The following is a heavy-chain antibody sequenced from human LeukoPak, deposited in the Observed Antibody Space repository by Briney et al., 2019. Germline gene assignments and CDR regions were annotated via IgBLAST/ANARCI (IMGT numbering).Heavy chain of an antibody. V-gene: IGHV4-4*07. D-gene: IGHD6-13*01. CDR3: ARVVKAAAGSYWYFDL. Sequence: SETLSLTCTVSGGSISSYYWSWIRQPAGKGLEWIGRIYTSGSTNYNPSLKSRVTMSVDTSKNQFSLKLSSVTAADTAVYYCARVVKAAAGSYWYFDLWGRGTLVTVSS. CDR1: GGSISSYY. J-gene: IGHJ2*01. CDR2: IYTSGST.